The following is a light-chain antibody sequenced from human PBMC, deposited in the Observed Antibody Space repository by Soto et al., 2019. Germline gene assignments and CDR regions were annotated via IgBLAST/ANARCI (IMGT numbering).Light chain of an antibody. J-gene: IGKJ3*01. V-gene: IGKV3-20*01. CDR1: QSVTNNF. CDR2: GAS. Sequence: IVLTQSPGTLSLSPGERATLSCGASQSVTNNFLAWYQQKPGQAPRLLIYGASSRATAVPDSFSGSGSGTDFTLTISRLEPGDFAVYYCQQYGTPLFTFGPGTKVDIK. CDR3: QQYGTPLFT.